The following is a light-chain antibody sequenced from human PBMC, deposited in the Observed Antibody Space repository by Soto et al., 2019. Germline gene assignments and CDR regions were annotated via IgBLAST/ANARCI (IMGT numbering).Light chain of an antibody. J-gene: IGKJ1*01. CDR2: GAS. CDR1: QSVSNNY. Sequence: EIVLTQSPGTLCLSPGERATLSGRASQSVSNNYLACYQHKPGQDPRLLIDGASNGATCIPDRFSGSGSGTDFALTISRLEPEDFAVYYCQQYGSSGTVGQGTKVDIK. CDR3: QQYGSSGT. V-gene: IGKV3-20*01.